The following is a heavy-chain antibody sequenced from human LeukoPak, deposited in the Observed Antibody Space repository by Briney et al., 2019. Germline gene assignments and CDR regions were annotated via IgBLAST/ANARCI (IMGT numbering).Heavy chain of an antibody. CDR2: IDPNSGGR. Sequence: ASVKVSCKASGYTLTDYYIHWVRQPPGQGLEWMGWIDPNSGGRNYAQKFQGRVTMTRDTYINTASVEVSGLRSDDTAVYYWARTPTFGSVAFDIWGQGTMVTVSS. CDR3: ARTPTFGSVAFDI. CDR1: GYTLTDYY. V-gene: IGHV1-2*02. J-gene: IGHJ3*02. D-gene: IGHD3-3*01.